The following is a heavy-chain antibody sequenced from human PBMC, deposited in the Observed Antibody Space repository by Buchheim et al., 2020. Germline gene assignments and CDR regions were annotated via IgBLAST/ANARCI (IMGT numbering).Heavy chain of an antibody. J-gene: IGHJ6*03. CDR1: GFTFSGHG. CDR3: ARNYRGVVPAAIGYYYYMDV. D-gene: IGHD2-2*01. Sequence: QVQLVESGGGVVQPGRSLRLSCAASGFTFSGHGMHWVRQAPGKGLERVAVIWYDGSNKYYADSVKGRFTISRDNSKNTLYLQMNSLRAEDTAVYYCARNYRGVVPAAIGYYYYMDVWGKGTT. CDR2: IWYDGSNK. V-gene: IGHV3-33*01.